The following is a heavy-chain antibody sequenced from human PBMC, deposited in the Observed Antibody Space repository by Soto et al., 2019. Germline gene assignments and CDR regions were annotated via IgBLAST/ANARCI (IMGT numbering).Heavy chain of an antibody. J-gene: IGHJ6*02. CDR2: IHHREST. CDR1: GGSVRSNNW. D-gene: IGHD2-15*01. Sequence: LSLTFAVSGGSVRSNNWGFWVRQPPGKGLEWIGEIHHRESTNLNPSLKSRVTISVDRSKNEFSLKVKSVTAADTAVYYCGCRVEDISYDYYGMDVWGQGTTVTVSS. CDR3: GCRVEDISYDYYGMDV. V-gene: IGHV4-4*02.